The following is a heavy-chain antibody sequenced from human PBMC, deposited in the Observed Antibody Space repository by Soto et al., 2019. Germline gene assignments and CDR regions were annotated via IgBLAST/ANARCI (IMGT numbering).Heavy chain of an antibody. CDR3: GRDSSSISYYGSTIFYRTPRLNPDY. CDR2: IYPYNGNT. V-gene: IGHV1-18*01. D-gene: IGHD3-10*01. J-gene: IGHJ4*02. CDR1: GYTFTSYG. Sequence: ASVKVSCKASGYTFTSYGISWVRQAPGQGQEWKGWIYPYNGNTNYAQKIQDRDTMTADTPTSTAYMELRSLRSDVTAVYYCGRDSSSISYYGSTIFYRTPRLNPDYWGQGALVTVSS.